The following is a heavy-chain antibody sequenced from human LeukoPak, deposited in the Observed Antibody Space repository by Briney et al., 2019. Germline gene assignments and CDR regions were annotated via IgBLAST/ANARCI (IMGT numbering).Heavy chain of an antibody. V-gene: IGHV3-23*01. CDR1: GFTFSGYA. CDR2: IIGSGDRT. Sequence: PRGSLRLSCAASGFTFSGYAMSWVRQAPGKGLEWVSAIIGSGDRTYYADSVKGRFTISRDNSKNTLYLQMNSLRAEDTAVYYCTKRYYGGSGYRSYYFDYWGQGTLVTVSS. CDR3: TKRYYGGSGYRSYYFDY. D-gene: IGHD3-22*01. J-gene: IGHJ4*02.